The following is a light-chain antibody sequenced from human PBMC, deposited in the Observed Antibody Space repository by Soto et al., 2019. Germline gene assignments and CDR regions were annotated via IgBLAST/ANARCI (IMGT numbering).Light chain of an antibody. J-gene: IGKJ1*01. V-gene: IGKV3-11*01. CDR2: GAS. CDR1: QTVSDN. CDR3: QQGSNWPWT. Sequence: EIVMTQSPVSLSVSPGETVTVSCRASQTVSDNLAWYQQKPGQPPRLLIYGASTRAPGVPGRFSGSGSGTDFTLIISSLEPEDFAVYYCQQGSNWPWTFGQGTKVDIK.